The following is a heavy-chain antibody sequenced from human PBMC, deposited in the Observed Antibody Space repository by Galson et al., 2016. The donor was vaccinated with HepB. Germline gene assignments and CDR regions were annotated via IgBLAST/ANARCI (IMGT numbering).Heavy chain of an antibody. V-gene: IGHV4-59*01. CDR2: IYYSENT. CDR1: GGSITSDY. Sequence: CTVSGGSITSDYWSWIRQPPGKGLEWIGYIYYSENTNYNPSLKSRVTISVDTSKNQFSLKLSSVTAADTAVYYCARVSYGMDVWGRGTTVTVSS. J-gene: IGHJ6*02. CDR3: ARVSYGMDV.